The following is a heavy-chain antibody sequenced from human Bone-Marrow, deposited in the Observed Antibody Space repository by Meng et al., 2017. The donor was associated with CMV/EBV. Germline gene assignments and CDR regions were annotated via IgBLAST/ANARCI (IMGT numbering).Heavy chain of an antibody. CDR2: IIPIFGTA. V-gene: IGHV1-69*06. CDR3: ARDSVVPAAMGYFQH. Sequence: SVKVSCKASGYTFTGYYMHWVRQAPGQGLEWMGGIIPIFGTANYAQKFQGRVTITADKSTSTAYMELSSLRSEDTAVYYCARDSVVPAAMGYFQHWGQGTLVTVSS. D-gene: IGHD2-2*01. J-gene: IGHJ1*01. CDR1: GYTFTGYY.